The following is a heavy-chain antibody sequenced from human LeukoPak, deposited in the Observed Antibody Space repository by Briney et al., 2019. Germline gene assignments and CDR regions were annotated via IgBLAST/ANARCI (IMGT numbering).Heavy chain of an antibody. J-gene: IGHJ6*02. Sequence: GGSLRLSCVGSGFMFNAYAMSWVRQAPGKGLEWVSAISDSGGSTHYADSVKGRFTFSRDNFKKTLYLQMNSLRAEDTAVYYCARDPDPHYYYYYGMDVWGQGTTVTVSS. CDR3: ARDPDPHYYYYYGMDV. CDR2: ISDSGGST. V-gene: IGHV3-23*01. CDR1: GFMFNAYA.